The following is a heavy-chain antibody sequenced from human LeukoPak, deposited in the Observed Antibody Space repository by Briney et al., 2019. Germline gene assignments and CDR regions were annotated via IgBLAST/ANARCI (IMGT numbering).Heavy chain of an antibody. Sequence: PGGSLRLSCAASGFTFSSYWMTWVRQAPGKGLEWVANINQYGSEKYYGDSVKGRFTISRDNAKTTVYLQMNSLRAEDTAVYYCARDMTGPVDYWGQGTLVTVSS. CDR1: GFTFSSYW. V-gene: IGHV3-7*01. CDR3: ARDMTGPVDY. J-gene: IGHJ4*02. D-gene: IGHD3-9*01. CDR2: INQYGSEK.